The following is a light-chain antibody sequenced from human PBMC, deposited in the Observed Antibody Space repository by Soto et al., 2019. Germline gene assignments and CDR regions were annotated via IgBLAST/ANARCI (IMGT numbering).Light chain of an antibody. J-gene: IGKJ5*01. CDR1: QSLSSAY. CDR2: GTS. CDR3: QQYDSSPIT. Sequence: EIGLTQSPGTLSLSPGERASRCCRASQSLSSAYLAWYQQKPGQAPRLLIYGTSSRATDIPDRFSGSGSGTDFTLTISRLEPDDFAVYSCQQYDSSPITFGQGTRLEIK. V-gene: IGKV3-20*01.